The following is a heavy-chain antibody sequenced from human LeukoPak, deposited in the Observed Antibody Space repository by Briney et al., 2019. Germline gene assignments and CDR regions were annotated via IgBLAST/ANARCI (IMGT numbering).Heavy chain of an antibody. CDR1: GYSFTSYW. J-gene: IGHJ4*02. Sequence: GESLQISCKGSGYSFTSYWIGWVRQMPGKGLEWMGIIFPDDCDVRYSPAFQGQVTFSADKSISTAYLQWSSLKASDAAIYYCARAWSFDYWGQGTLVTVAS. CDR2: IFPDDCDV. V-gene: IGHV5-51*01. CDR3: ARAWSFDY.